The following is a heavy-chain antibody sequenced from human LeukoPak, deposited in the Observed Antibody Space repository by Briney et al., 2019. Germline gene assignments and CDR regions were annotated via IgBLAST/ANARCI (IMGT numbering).Heavy chain of an antibody. CDR2: INHSGST. D-gene: IGHD3-22*01. V-gene: IGHV4-34*01. Sequence: SETLSLTCAVYGGSFSGYYWSWIRQPPGKGLEWIGEINHSGSTNYNPSLKSRVTISVDTSKNQFSLKLSSVTAADTAVYYCARPRAGYYDSSGYYYFYWGQGTLVTVSS. CDR3: ARPRAGYYDSSGYYYFY. J-gene: IGHJ4*02. CDR1: GGSFSGYY.